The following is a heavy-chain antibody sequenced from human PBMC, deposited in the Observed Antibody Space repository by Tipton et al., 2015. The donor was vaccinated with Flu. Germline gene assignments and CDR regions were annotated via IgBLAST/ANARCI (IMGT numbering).Heavy chain of an antibody. D-gene: IGHD1-26*01. CDR3: GRLREEPVGSTRGFFDF. CDR2: VYPDASEA. CDR1: GYYFPTFW. V-gene: IGHV5-51*01. J-gene: IGHJ5*01. Sequence: QLVQSGAEVKKPGESLTISCKGSGYYFPTFWIGWVRQMPGKGLEWMGVVYPDASEARYSPSFQGQVTMSADKSINTVYLQWHSLKASDNAIYFCGRLREEPVGSTRGFFDFWGQGSLVTVSP.